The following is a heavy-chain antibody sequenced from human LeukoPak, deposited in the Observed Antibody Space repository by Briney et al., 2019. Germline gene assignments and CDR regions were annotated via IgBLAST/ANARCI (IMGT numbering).Heavy chain of an antibody. CDR3: ARVLGGYSGYGDY. J-gene: IGHJ4*02. D-gene: IGHD5-12*01. V-gene: IGHV3-33*01. CDR2: IWFDGSNG. CDR1: GFTFRSYA. Sequence: GGSLRLSCAASGFTFRSYAMHWVRQAPGKGLEWVAVIWFDGSNGYYADSVKGRFTVSRDNSKNTLYLQMNSLRAEDTAVYYCARVLGGYSGYGDYWGQGTLVTVSS.